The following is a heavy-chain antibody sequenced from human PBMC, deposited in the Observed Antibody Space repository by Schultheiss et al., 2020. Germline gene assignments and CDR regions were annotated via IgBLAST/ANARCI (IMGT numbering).Heavy chain of an antibody. CDR3: AKDRWGSTSCSDY. Sequence: GGSLRLSCAASGFTFSSYGMHWVRQAPGKGLEWVAVISYDGSNKYYADSVKGRFTISRDNSKNTLYLQMNSLRAEDTAVYYCAKDRWGSTSCSDYWGKATLVTVAS. CDR1: GFTFSSYG. J-gene: IGHJ4*02. V-gene: IGHV3-30*18. CDR2: ISYDGSNK. D-gene: IGHD2-2*01.